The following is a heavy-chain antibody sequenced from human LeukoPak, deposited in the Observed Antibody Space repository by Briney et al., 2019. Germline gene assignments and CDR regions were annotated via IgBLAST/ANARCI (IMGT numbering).Heavy chain of an antibody. CDR2: IYYSGST. J-gene: IGHJ3*02. D-gene: IGHD3-22*01. CDR1: GGSISSCGYY. Sequence: SQTLSLTCTVSGGSISSCGYYWSWIRQHPGKGLEWIGYIYYSGSTYYNPSLKSRVTISVDTSKNQFSLKLSSVTAADTAVYYCARDGYYYDSSGYSSVIGAFDIWGQGTMVTVSS. V-gene: IGHV4-31*03. CDR3: ARDGYYYDSSGYSSVIGAFDI.